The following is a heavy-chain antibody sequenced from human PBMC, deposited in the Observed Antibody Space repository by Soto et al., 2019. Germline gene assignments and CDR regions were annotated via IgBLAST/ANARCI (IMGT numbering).Heavy chain of an antibody. CDR1: GFTLSSFW. J-gene: IGHJ4*02. CDR3: VRAVASAGSY. CDR2: INQDGSEI. V-gene: IGHV3-7*01. Sequence: EVQLVESGGGLVQPGGSLRLSCAASGFTLSSFWMNWVRQAPGKGLEWVANINQDGSEIYYVGSVKGRFTISRDNAKNSLYLQMISLRVEDTAVYYCVRAVASAGSYWGQGTLVTVSS. D-gene: IGHD3-10*01.